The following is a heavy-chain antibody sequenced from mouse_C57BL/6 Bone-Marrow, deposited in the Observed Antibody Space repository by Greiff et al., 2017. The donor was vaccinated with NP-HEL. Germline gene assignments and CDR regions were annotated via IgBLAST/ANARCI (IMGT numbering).Heavy chain of an antibody. CDR2: IYPGSGST. V-gene: IGHV1-55*01. CDR3: ARRDYYGRAYYAMDY. Sequence: QVQLQQPGAELVKPGASVKMSCKASGYTFTSYWITWVKQRPGQGLEWIGDIYPGSGSTNYNEKFKSKATLTVDTSSSTAYMQLSSLTSEDSAVCYCARRDYYGRAYYAMDYWGQGTSVTVSS. D-gene: IGHD1-1*01. J-gene: IGHJ4*01. CDR1: GYTFTSYW.